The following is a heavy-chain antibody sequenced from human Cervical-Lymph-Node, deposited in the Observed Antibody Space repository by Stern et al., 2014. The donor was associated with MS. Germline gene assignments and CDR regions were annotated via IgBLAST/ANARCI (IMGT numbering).Heavy chain of an antibody. CDR3: ATGGIPDS. CDR1: GFTFDKYA. D-gene: IGHD3-16*01. J-gene: IGHJ4*02. Sequence: EVQLVESGGGLVQPGGYLRVSCVASGFTFDKYAMIWVRQAPGKGLEWVSSMGGSSGSTHYADPVKGRFINSRDKYNNTLYLQMNSLRADDTAVYYCATGGIPDSWGQVTLVTLSS. CDR2: MGGSSGST. V-gene: IGHV3-23*04.